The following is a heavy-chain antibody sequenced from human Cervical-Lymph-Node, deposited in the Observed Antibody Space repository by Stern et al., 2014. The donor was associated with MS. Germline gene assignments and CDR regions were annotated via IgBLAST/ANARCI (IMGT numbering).Heavy chain of an antibody. Sequence: QLVESGGGLVQPGRSLRLSCAASGFSFDDYAMHWVRQAPGKGLEWVSGISWNSGSIGYADSVKGRFTISRDNAKNSLYLQMNSLRAEDTALYYCAKDRVANYFDSSGVFDYWGQGTLVTVSS. J-gene: IGHJ4*02. CDR2: ISWNSGSI. D-gene: IGHD3-22*01. CDR3: AKDRVANYFDSSGVFDY. V-gene: IGHV3-9*01. CDR1: GFSFDDYA.